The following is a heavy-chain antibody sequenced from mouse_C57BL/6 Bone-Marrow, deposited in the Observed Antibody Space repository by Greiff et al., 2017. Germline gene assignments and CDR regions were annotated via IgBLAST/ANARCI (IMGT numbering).Heavy chain of an antibody. J-gene: IGHJ1*03. Sequence: QVQLKQPGAELVKPGASVKLSCKASGYTFTSYWMHWVKQRPGRGLEWIGRIDPNSGGTKYNEKFKSKATLTVDKPSSTAYMQLSSLTSEDSAVYYCAREELDYYGSSYVNWYFDVWGTGTTVTVSS. D-gene: IGHD1-1*01. CDR2: IDPNSGGT. CDR3: AREELDYYGSSYVNWYFDV. CDR1: GYTFTSYW. V-gene: IGHV1-72*01.